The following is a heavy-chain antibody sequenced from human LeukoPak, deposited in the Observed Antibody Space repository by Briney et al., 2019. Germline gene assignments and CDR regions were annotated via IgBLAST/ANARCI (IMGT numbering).Heavy chain of an antibody. V-gene: IGHV1-18*01. J-gene: IGHJ4*02. CDR2: ISAYNGNT. CDR1: GYTFTSHG. CDR3: ARDRGTAMVTPGDY. Sequence: ASVKVSCKASGYTFTSHGISWVRKAPGQGLEWMGWISAYNGNTNYAQKLQGRVTMTTDTSTSTAYMELRGLRSDDTAVYYCARDRGTAMVTPGDYWGQGTLVTVSS. D-gene: IGHD5-18*01.